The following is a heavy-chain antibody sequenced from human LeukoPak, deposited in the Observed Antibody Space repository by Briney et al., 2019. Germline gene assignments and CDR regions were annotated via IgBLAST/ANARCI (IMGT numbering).Heavy chain of an antibody. V-gene: IGHV3-53*04. Sequence: GGSLRLSCAASGFTVSSNYMNWVRQAPGKGLEWVSVIYSGGSTYYADSVKGRFTISRHNSKNTLYLQMNSLRAEDTAVYYCARERGYSYGSHYYYYGMDVWGQGTTVTVSS. J-gene: IGHJ6*02. CDR3: ARERGYSYGSHYYYYGMDV. CDR2: IYSGGST. CDR1: GFTVSSNY. D-gene: IGHD5-18*01.